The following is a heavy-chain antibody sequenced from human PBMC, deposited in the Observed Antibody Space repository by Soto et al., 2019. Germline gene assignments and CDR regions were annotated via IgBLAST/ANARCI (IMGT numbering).Heavy chain of an antibody. D-gene: IGHD2-2*01. CDR1: GGSFSGYY. CDR2: INHSGST. V-gene: IGHV4-34*01. Sequence: SETLSLTCAAYGGSFSGYYWSWIRQPPGKGLEWIGEINHSGSTNYNPSLKSRVTISVDTSKNQFSLKLSSVTAADAAVYYCGKYQLLFGSGWFDPWGQGTLVTVSS. CDR3: GKYQLLFGSGWFDP. J-gene: IGHJ5*02.